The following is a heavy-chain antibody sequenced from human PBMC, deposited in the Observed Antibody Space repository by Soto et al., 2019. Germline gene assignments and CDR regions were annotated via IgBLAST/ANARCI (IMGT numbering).Heavy chain of an antibody. CDR2: IIPVFGTP. V-gene: IGHV1-69*12. CDR1: GGSLSNYG. CDR3: ASGDATKIVVTTYYAMDV. J-gene: IGHJ6*02. Sequence: QVQLVQSGAEVKKPGSSVKVSCKASGGSLSNYGISWVRQAPGQGLEWMGAIIPVFGTPNYAQKFQERVTLTATESTTTVYMEVRSLTSEDTAVYYCASGDATKIVVTTYYAMDVWGQGTTVTVSS. D-gene: IGHD3-22*01.